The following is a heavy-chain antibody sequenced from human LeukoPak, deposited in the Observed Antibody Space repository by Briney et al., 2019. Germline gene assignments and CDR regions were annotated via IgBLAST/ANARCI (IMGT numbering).Heavy chain of an antibody. CDR2: IYYSGST. V-gene: IGHV4-30-4*01. CDR3: AGCGDVDS. Sequence: SQTLSLTCTVSGGSISSGDYYWNWIRQPPGKGLEWIGFIYYSGSTYYNPVLKSRVTISMDTSKNQFSLKLSSVTAADTAVYYCAGCGDVDSWGQGTLVTVSS. J-gene: IGHJ4*02. D-gene: IGHD2-21*01. CDR1: GGSISSGDYY.